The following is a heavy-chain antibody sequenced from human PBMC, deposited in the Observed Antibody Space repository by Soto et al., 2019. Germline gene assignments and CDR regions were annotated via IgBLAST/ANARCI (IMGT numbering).Heavy chain of an antibody. CDR2: ISSSSDST. Sequence: QVQVVESGGGLVKPGGSLRLSCAASGFTFSDYYMSWIRQAPGKGLELVSVISSSSDSTKYEDSVKGRLTISRDNAKKSLYLQLNSLRAEDTAVYYCARGGVKGTTSRGQVYNWGQGTLVTVSS. D-gene: IGHD1-7*01. J-gene: IGHJ4*02. V-gene: IGHV3-11*06. CDR3: ARGGVKGTTSRGQVYN. CDR1: GFTFSDYY.